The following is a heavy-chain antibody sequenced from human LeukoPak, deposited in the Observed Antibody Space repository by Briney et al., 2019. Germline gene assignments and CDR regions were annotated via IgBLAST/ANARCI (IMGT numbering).Heavy chain of an antibody. D-gene: IGHD4-23*01. V-gene: IGHV3-53*01. J-gene: IGHJ4*02. CDR3: ARRAGGYSHPYDY. Sequence: GSLGLSCAASGVPLNSNCMSWVRQAPGKGLEWVSLIYSDGTTYYADSVKGRFTISRDNSKNTLYLQMNSLRAEDTAVYYCARRAGGYSHPYDYWGQGTLVTVSS. CDR2: IYSDGTT. CDR1: GVPLNSNC.